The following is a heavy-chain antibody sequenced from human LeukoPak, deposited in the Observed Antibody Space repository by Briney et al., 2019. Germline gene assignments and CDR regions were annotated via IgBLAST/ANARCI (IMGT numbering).Heavy chain of an antibody. J-gene: IGHJ5*02. CDR2: ITSDGRYI. CDR3: AKGAVRGYSGYDPRWWFDP. D-gene: IGHD5-12*01. V-gene: IGHV3-21*04. CDR1: GFIFRNYW. Sequence: GGSLRLSCAGSGFIFRNYWMNWVRQAPGKGLEWVSSITSDGRYIYYGDSVKGRFTISRDNAKNSVFLQMNSLRAEDTAVYYCAKGAVRGYSGYDPRWWFDPWGQGTLVTVSS.